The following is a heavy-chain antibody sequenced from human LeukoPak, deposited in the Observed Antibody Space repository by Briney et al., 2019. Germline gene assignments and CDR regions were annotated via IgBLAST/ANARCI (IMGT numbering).Heavy chain of an antibody. CDR1: GYSFSSYW. V-gene: IGHV5-51*01. J-gene: IGHJ4*02. CDR2: INPGNSDS. Sequence: GESLKISCKGSGYSFSSYWIGWVRQMPGKGLEWLGIINPGNSDSRYSPPYQGQVTISADKSISTTYLQWSSLKASDTAMYYCARRKTDCGGGCNSLDSWGQGTLVTVSS. CDR3: ARRKTDCGGGCNSLDS. D-gene: IGHD2-21*02.